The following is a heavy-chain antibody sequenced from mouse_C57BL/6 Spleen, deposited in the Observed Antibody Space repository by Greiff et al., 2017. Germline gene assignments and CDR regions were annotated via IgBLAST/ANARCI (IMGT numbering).Heavy chain of an antibody. CDR1: GYTFTSYW. V-gene: IGHV1-52*01. CDR3: AREMTAQAVPDY. D-gene: IGHD3-2*02. Sequence: QVQLQQPGAELVRPGSSVKLSCKASGYTFTSYWMHWVKQRPIQGLEWIGNIDPSDSETHYNQKFKDKATLTVDKSSSTAYMQLRSLTSEDSAVYYCAREMTAQAVPDYWGQGTTLTVSS. J-gene: IGHJ2*01. CDR2: IDPSDSET.